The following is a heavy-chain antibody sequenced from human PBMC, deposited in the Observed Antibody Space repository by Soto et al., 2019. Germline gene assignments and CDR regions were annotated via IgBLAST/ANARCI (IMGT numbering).Heavy chain of an antibody. J-gene: IGHJ4*02. Sequence: PGGSLRLSCAASGFTFSSFAMNWVRQAPGRGLEWVSYISDDGASIYYADSLKGRFTISRDNAKNSLSLQMNNLRAEDTAVYYCARENSVQAWLHHFDHRGLGTRGTVS. D-gene: IGHD5-18*01. CDR2: ISDDGASI. CDR3: ARENSVQAWLHHFDH. CDR1: GFTFSSFA. V-gene: IGHV3-48*03.